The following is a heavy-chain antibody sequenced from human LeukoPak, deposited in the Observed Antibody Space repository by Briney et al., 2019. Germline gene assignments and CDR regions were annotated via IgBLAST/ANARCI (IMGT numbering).Heavy chain of an antibody. Sequence: ASVKVSCKASGYAFTNYAISWVRQAPGQGLEWMGWISVYNGNTNYAQKLQGRVTMTRDTSTSTVYMELSSLRSDDTAVYYCARGGYYDSSGSFDPWGQGTLVTVSS. CDR3: ARGGYYDSSGSFDP. V-gene: IGHV1-18*01. CDR2: ISVYNGNT. CDR1: GYAFTNYA. D-gene: IGHD3-22*01. J-gene: IGHJ5*02.